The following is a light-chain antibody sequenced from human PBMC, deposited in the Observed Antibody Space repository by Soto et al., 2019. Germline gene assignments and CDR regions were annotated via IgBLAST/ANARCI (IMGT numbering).Light chain of an antibody. CDR1: HGISSF. J-gene: IGKJ3*01. V-gene: IGKV1-9*01. CDR3: QQLNSFPSA. Sequence: IQLTQSPSSLSASVGDRVTITCRASHGISSFLAWYQQKPGRAPKLLIYGASTLQSGVPSRFSGNGSGTDFTLTISSLQPQDFATYYCQQLNSFPSAFGPGTKV. CDR2: GAS.